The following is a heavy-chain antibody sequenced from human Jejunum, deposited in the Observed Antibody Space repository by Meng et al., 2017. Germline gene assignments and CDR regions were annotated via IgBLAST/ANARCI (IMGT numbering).Heavy chain of an antibody. V-gene: IGHV5-51*01. D-gene: IGHD6-19*01. CDR3: AGSITVAGNIGGFDI. Sequence: ESLKISCKGSGYSFSSYWIGWVRQMPGKGLEWMGIIYPADSDTRYSPSFQGQVTIAADKSISTAYLQWNSLKASDTAMYYCAGSITVAGNIGGFDIWGQGTMVTVSS. J-gene: IGHJ3*02. CDR2: IYPADSDT. CDR1: GYSFSSYW.